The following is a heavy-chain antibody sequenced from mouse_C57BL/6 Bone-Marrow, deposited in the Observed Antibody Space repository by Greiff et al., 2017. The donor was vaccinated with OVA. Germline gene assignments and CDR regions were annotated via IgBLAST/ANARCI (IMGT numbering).Heavy chain of an antibody. V-gene: IGHV14-1*01. D-gene: IGHD1-1*01. Sequence: EVQRVESGAELVRPGASVKLSCTASGFNIKDYYMHWVKQRPEQGLEWIGRIDPEDGDTEYAPKFQGKATMTADTSSNTAYLQLSSLTSEDTAVYYCTSIYYYGSGYFDVWGTGTTVTVSS. CDR2: IDPEDGDT. CDR1: GFNIKDYY. CDR3: TSIYYYGSGYFDV. J-gene: IGHJ1*03.